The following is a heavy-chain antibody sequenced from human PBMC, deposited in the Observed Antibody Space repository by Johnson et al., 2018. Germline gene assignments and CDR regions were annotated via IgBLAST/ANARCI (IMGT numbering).Heavy chain of an antibody. CDR2: IKSKTDGGTT. V-gene: IGHV3-15*07. D-gene: IGHD6-19*01. CDR3: TTDSSGWYHYYYYYMDV. Sequence: EVQLVESGGGVVQPGRSLRLSCAASGFTFSNAWMNWVRQAPGKGLEWVGRIKSKTDGGTTDYAAPVKGRFTISRDDSKNPLYLQMNSLKTEDTAVYYCTTDSSGWYHYYYYYMDVWGKGTTVTVSS. J-gene: IGHJ6*03. CDR1: GFTFSNAW.